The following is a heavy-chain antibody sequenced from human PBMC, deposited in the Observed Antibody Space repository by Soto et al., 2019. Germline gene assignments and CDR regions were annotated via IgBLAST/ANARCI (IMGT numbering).Heavy chain of an antibody. V-gene: IGHV1-69*02. CDR2: IIPILGIA. Sequence: ASVKVSCKASGGTFSSYTISWVRHAPGQGLEWMGRIIPILGIANYAQKFQGRVTITADKSTSTAYMELSSLRSEDTAVYYCASGWGAGSPDDAFDIWGQGTMVTVXS. J-gene: IGHJ3*02. D-gene: IGHD3-10*01. CDR3: ASGWGAGSPDDAFDI. CDR1: GGTFSSYT.